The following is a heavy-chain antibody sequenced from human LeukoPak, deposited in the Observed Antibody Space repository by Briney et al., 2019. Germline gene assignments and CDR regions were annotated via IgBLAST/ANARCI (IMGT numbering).Heavy chain of an antibody. J-gene: IGHJ5*02. CDR3: ARVYCSSTSCLGWFDP. CDR2: IIPIFGTA. CDR1: GYTFTSYY. Sequence: ASVKVSCKASGYTFTSYYMHWVRQAPGQGLEWMGGIIPIFGTANYAQKFQGRVTITADESTSTAYMELSSLRSEDTAVYYCARVYCSSTSCLGWFDPWGQGTLVTVSS. V-gene: IGHV1-69*13. D-gene: IGHD2-2*01.